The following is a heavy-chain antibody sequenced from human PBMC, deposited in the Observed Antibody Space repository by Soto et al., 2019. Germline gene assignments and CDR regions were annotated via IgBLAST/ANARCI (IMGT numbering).Heavy chain of an antibody. J-gene: IGHJ4*02. Sequence: QVQLQESGPGLVKPSQTLSLTCTVSGVSISSGGYSWSGIRQHPGKVLEWIGFLYYSGSTYYNPSLKSRVTISVDTSKNQFSLKLRPVTAADTAVYYCARDSWIFVERVGYFDYWGQVPLVTVSS. D-gene: IGHD3-3*01. CDR1: GVSISSGGYS. V-gene: IGHV4-31*03. CDR2: LYYSGST. CDR3: ARDSWIFVERVGYFDY.